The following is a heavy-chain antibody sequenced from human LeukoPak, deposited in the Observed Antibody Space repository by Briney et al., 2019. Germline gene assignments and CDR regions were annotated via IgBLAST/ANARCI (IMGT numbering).Heavy chain of an antibody. J-gene: IGHJ4*02. D-gene: IGHD6-13*01. V-gene: IGHV3-9*01. CDR1: GFTFDDYA. Sequence: GGSLRLSCAASGFTFDDYAMHWVRQAPGKGLEWVSGISWNSGSIGYADSVKGRFTISRDNAKNSLYLQMNSLRAEDTALYYCAKDIAAAAGVGFDCWGQGTLVTVSS. CDR2: ISWNSGSI. CDR3: AKDIAAAAGVGFDC.